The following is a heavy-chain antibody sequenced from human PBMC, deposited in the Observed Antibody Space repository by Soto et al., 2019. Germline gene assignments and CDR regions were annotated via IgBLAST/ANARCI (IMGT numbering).Heavy chain of an antibody. V-gene: IGHV3-11*01. CDR1: GFTFSDYY. CDR3: ARLADSHFYYMDV. D-gene: IGHD2-15*01. Sequence: GGSLRLSCPASGFTFSDYYMSWIRQAPGKGLEWLSDISNSGGTIYYADSVKGRFTISRDNAKNSLYLQMNSLRAEDTAVYYCARLADSHFYYMDVWGKGTTVTVSS. J-gene: IGHJ6*03. CDR2: ISNSGGTI.